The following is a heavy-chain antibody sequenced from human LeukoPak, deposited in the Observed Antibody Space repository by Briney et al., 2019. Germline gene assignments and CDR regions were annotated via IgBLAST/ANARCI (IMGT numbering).Heavy chain of an antibody. Sequence: GASVKVSCKASGYSFTSYGINWVRQAPGQGLEWMGWISSNSGITKYAQKVQGRVTMTRNTSISTAYMELSSLRSEDTAVYYCARASKIWFGEFPDYWGQGTLVTVSS. CDR1: GYSFTSYG. CDR3: ARASKIWFGEFPDY. J-gene: IGHJ4*02. CDR2: ISSNSGIT. D-gene: IGHD3-10*01. V-gene: IGHV1-8*01.